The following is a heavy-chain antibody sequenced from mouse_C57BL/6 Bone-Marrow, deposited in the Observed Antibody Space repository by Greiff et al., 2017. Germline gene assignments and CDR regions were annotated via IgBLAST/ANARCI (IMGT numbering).Heavy chain of an antibody. CDR3: ARGGWLLRGGYYFDY. V-gene: IGHV1-81*01. Sequence: QVQLQQSGAELARPGASVKLSCKASGYTFTSYGISWVKQRTGQGLEWIGEIYPRSGNTYYNEKFKGKATLTADKSSSTAYMELRSLTSEDSAVYFCARGGWLLRGGYYFDYWGQGTTLTVSS. D-gene: IGHD2-3*01. CDR1: GYTFTSYG. CDR2: IYPRSGNT. J-gene: IGHJ2*01.